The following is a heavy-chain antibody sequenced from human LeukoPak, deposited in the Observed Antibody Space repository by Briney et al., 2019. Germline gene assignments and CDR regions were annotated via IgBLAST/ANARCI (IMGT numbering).Heavy chain of an antibody. J-gene: IGHJ4*02. CDR3: AREGGSGWDPSYFDC. Sequence: GGALRLSCEDSGVTFGSYTMRWVREAPGEGLGWGSSNRSGSTYIFYAGSGKGRFHISRDKAKSSLYLQMNSLRAEDTAGYYCAREGGSGWDPSYFDCWGQGTLVSVSS. CDR2: NRSGSTYI. D-gene: IGHD6-19*01. CDR1: GVTFGSYT. V-gene: IGHV3-21*01.